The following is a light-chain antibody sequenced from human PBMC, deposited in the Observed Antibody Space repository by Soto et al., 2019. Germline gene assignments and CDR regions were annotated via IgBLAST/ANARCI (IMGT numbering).Light chain of an antibody. Sequence: EIVLTQSPGTLSLSPGERATLSCRASQSVSRTYLAWYQQKPGQAPRLLIYDASYRATGIPARFSGSGSGTDFTLTISSLEPEDFAVYYCQQRSSCPLTFGGGTKVDIK. CDR1: QSVSRTY. J-gene: IGKJ4*01. V-gene: IGKV3-11*01. CDR3: QQRSSCPLT. CDR2: DAS.